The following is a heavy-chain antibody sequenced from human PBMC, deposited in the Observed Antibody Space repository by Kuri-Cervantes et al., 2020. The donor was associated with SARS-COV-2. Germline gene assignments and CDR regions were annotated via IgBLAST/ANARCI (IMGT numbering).Heavy chain of an antibody. CDR2: IVPIIGPV. V-gene: IGHV1-69*11. CDR1: GCTFRSYA. CDR3: ARIASSLGTDF. D-gene: IGHD1-1*01. Sequence: SVKVSCKASGCTFRSYAISWVRQAPGQGLEWVGRIVPIIGPVHYAQRFQGRLTITADESTSTAYMELSSLRYEDTAVYYCARIASSLGTDFWGQGSLVTVST. J-gene: IGHJ4*02.